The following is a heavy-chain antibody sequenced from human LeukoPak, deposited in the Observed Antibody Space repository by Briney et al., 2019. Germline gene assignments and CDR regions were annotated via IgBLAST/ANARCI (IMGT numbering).Heavy chain of an antibody. CDR1: GYTFTMYY. CDR3: ARAFLVVAATSDY. J-gene: IGHJ4*02. CDR2: INPNSGGT. V-gene: IGHV1-2*02. Sequence: ASVKVSCKASGYTFTMYYIHWVRQAPGQGLEWMGWINPNSGGTNYAQKFQGRVTMTRDTSISTAYMELSRLRSDDTAVYYCARAFLVVAATSDYWGQGTLVTVSS. D-gene: IGHD2-15*01.